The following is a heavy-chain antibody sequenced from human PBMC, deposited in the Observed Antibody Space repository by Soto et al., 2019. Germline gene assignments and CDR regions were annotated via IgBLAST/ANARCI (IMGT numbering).Heavy chain of an antibody. CDR1: GFTFSNYA. J-gene: IGHJ4*02. CDR3: AKAYFVWSSEQPYYFDY. V-gene: IGHV3-23*01. CDR2: ISGSGGRS. D-gene: IGHD3-16*01. Sequence: EVQLLDSGGGLVQPGGSLRLSCAASGFTFSNYAMTWVRQGPGKGLEWVSGISGSGGRSYYADSVKGRFTISRDNSKITLYLQMNSLRAEDTAVYYCAKAYFVWSSEQPYYFDYWCQGTLVTVSS.